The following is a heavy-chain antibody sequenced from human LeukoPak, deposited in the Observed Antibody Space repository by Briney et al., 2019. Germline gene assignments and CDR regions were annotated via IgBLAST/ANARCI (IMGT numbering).Heavy chain of an antibody. CDR2: IYYSGST. CDR3: ARYYGHFDY. J-gene: IGHJ4*02. Sequence: SETLSLTCTVSGGSISSGGYYWSWVRQHPGQGLEWIGYIYYSGSTYYNPSLKSRVTISVDTSKDQFSLKLSSVTAADTAVYYCARYYGHFDYWGQGTLVTVSS. V-gene: IGHV4-31*03. D-gene: IGHD4-17*01. CDR1: GGSISSGGYY.